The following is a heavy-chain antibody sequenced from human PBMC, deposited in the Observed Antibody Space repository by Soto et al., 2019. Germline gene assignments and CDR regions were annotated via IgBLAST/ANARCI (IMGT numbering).Heavy chain of an antibody. V-gene: IGHV3-30-3*01. J-gene: IGHJ6*02. CDR1: EFTFSSYA. Sequence: QVQLVESGGGVVHPERSLRLSCRASEFTFSSYAMHWVRQAPGKGLEWVAGISYDGGHKFYGDSVRGRFTISRDSSKTKVFLQMNSLRPEDTAAYYCARVKTDYSNPRGPFFFYGMDVWGQGTTVTVSS. CDR3: ARVKTDYSNPRGPFFFYGMDV. CDR2: ISYDGGHK. D-gene: IGHD4-4*01.